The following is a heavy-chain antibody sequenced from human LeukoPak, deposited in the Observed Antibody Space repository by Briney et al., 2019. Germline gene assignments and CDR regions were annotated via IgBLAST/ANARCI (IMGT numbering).Heavy chain of an antibody. Sequence: GGSLRLSCAASGFTFSSYAMSWVRQAPGKGLEWVSSISSKGELTFYADSVKGRFTISRDNSESTLYLQMNILRAEDTAIYYCARDRPNYYGSDGHYYRRNGDYWGQGTLVTVSS. CDR3: ARDRPNYYGSDGHYYRRNGDY. V-gene: IGHV3-23*01. D-gene: IGHD3-22*01. J-gene: IGHJ4*02. CDR1: GFTFSSYA. CDR2: ISSKGELT.